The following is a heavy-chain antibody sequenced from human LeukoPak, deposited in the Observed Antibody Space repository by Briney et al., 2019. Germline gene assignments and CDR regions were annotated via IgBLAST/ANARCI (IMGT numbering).Heavy chain of an antibody. CDR1: GGSFSGYY. J-gene: IGHJ4*02. V-gene: IGHV4-34*01. D-gene: IGHD5-18*01. CDR3: ARQWGVNTAMVPHFDY. Sequence: KPSETLSLTCAVYGGSFSGYYWSWIRQPPGKGLEWIGEINNSGSTNYNPSLTSRVTISVATSKNQFSLKLSSVTAADTAVYYCARQWGVNTAMVPHFDYWGQGTLVTVSS. CDR2: INNSGST.